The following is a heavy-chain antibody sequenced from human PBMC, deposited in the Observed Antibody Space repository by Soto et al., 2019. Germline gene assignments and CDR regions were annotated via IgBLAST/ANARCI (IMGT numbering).Heavy chain of an antibody. CDR3: ASTDRHDFWSGYLSYYFDY. J-gene: IGHJ4*02. D-gene: IGHD3-3*01. V-gene: IGHV1-69*13. Sequence: SVKVSCKASGGTFSSYAISWVRQAPGQGLEWMGGIIPIFGTANYAQKFQGRVTITADESTSTAYMELSSLRSEDTAVYYCASTDRHDFWSGYLSYYFDYWGQGTLVTSPQ. CDR1: GGTFSSYA. CDR2: IIPIFGTA.